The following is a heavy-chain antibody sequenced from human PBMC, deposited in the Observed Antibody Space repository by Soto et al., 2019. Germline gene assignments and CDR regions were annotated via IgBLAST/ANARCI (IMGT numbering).Heavy chain of an antibody. D-gene: IGHD4-17*01. Sequence: QVQLVQSGPEVQKPGASVKISCKTSGYNFDTYGITWVRQAPGQGLEWMGWINTYKGNTHYAENLQGRVTVTTDTSTGTVYMELRSLRSDDTAVYYCARDLDDYGDYGPYYVAHWGQGTLVTVSS. CDR3: ARDLDDYGDYGPYYVAH. J-gene: IGHJ4*02. V-gene: IGHV1-18*01. CDR2: INTYKGNT. CDR1: GYNFDTYG.